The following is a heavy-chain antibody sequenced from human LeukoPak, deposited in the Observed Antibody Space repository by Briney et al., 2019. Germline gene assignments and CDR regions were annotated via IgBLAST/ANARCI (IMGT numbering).Heavy chain of an antibody. CDR2: INPSGGST. J-gene: IGHJ4*02. CDR3: ARDDYYDSSGYMSFDY. D-gene: IGHD3-22*01. CDR1: GYTFTGYY. V-gene: IGHV1-46*01. Sequence: VASVKVSCKASGYTFTGYYMHWVRQAPGQGLEWMGIINPSGGSTSYAQKFQGRVTMTRDMSTSTVYMELSSLRSEDTAVYYCARDDYYDSSGYMSFDYWGQGTLVTVSS.